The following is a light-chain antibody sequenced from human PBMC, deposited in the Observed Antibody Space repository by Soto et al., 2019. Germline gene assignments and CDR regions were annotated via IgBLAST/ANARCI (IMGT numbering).Light chain of an antibody. Sequence: EIVLTQSPGTLSLSPGERATLSCRASQSVSSSYLAWYQQKPGQSPRLLIYGASSRATGIPDRFSGSGSGTDFTLNITRLEPEDFAVYYCQQYGSSSSFGGGTKVEIK. CDR1: QSVSSSY. J-gene: IGKJ4*01. CDR2: GAS. V-gene: IGKV3-20*01. CDR3: QQYGSSSS.